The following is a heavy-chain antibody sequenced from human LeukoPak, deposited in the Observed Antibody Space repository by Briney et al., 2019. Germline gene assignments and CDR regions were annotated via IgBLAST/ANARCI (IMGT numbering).Heavy chain of an antibody. J-gene: IGHJ5*02. V-gene: IGHV1-2*02. CDR1: GYTFTGYY. D-gene: IGHD3-9*01. CDR3: AKGRRYNILTGYYVSEVDP. CDR2: INPNSGGT. Sequence: ASVKVSCKASGYTFTGYYMYWVRQAPGQGLEWMGWINPNSGGTNYAQKFQGRVTMTRDTSISTAYMELSRLRSEDTAVYYCAKGRRYNILTGYYVSEVDPWGQGILVTVSS.